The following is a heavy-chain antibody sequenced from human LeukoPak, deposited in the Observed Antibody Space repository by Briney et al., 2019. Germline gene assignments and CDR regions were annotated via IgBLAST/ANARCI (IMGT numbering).Heavy chain of an antibody. J-gene: IGHJ6*03. Sequence: SSETLSLTCTVSGGSISSYYWSWIRQPPGKGLEWIGYIYYSGSTNYNPSLKSRVTISVDTSKNQFSLKLSSVTAADTAVYYCARGTAAITYYYYYMDVWGKGTTVTVSS. CDR1: GGSISSYY. D-gene: IGHD2-2*01. CDR2: IYYSGST. CDR3: ARGTAAITYYYYYMDV. V-gene: IGHV4-59*01.